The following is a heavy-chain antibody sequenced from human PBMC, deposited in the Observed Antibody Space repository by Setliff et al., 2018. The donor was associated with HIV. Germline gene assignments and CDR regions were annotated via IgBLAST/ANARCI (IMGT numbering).Heavy chain of an antibody. CDR2: IYYSGNT. J-gene: IGHJ6*02. V-gene: IGHV4-39*07. Sequence: SETLSLTCTVSGGSISSGSYYWGCIWQPAGKGLEWIASIYYSGNTYYNPSLNSPVTIPVDTSKNQYSLKLTSVTAADTAVSYCARNKPYYAFWSGYTYSYYYGMDAWGQGTTVTAP. CDR3: ARNKPYYAFWSGYTYSYYYGMDA. CDR1: GGSISSGSYY. D-gene: IGHD3-3*01.